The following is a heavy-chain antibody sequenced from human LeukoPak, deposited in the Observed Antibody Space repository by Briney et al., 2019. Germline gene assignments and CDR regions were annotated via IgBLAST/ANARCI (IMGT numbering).Heavy chain of an antibody. D-gene: IGHD3-10*01. CDR1: GFTFTSYW. Sequence: PGGSLRLSCAASGFTFTSYWMNWVRQAPGKGLEWVANIKQDGSDKYYVDSVKGRFTISRDNAENSLYLQMNSLRAEDTALYYCARSGGGGDYFDYWGQGTLVTVSS. J-gene: IGHJ4*02. CDR3: ARSGGGGDYFDY. CDR2: IKQDGSDK. V-gene: IGHV3-7*04.